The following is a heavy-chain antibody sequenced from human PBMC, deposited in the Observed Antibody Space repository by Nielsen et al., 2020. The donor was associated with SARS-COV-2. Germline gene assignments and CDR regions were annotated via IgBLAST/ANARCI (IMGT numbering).Heavy chain of an antibody. CDR2: IWYDGSNK. CDR1: GFTFSSYG. V-gene: IGHV3-33*01. CDR3: AREIVGDYALTDYYFDY. Sequence: GGSLRLSCAASGFTFSSYGMHWVRQAPGKGLEWVAVIWYDGSNKYYADSVKGRFTISRDNSKNTPYLQMNSLRAENTAVYYCAREIVGDYALTDYYFDYWGQGTLVTVSS. D-gene: IGHD4-17*01. J-gene: IGHJ4*02.